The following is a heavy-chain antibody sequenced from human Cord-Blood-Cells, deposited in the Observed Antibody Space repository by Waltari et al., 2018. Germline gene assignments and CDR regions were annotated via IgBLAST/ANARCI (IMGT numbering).Heavy chain of an antibody. D-gene: IGHD1-1*01. Sequence: QVQLVQSGAEGKKHGASVTVYCKASGYTSTGYYLHWVRQAPGQGLEWMGRINPNSGGTNYAQKFQGRVTMTRDTSISTAYMELSRLRSDDTAVYYCARDLDGHNWFDPWGQGTLVTVSS. CDR2: INPNSGGT. CDR3: ARDLDGHNWFDP. V-gene: IGHV1-2*06. CDR1: GYTSTGYY. J-gene: IGHJ5*02.